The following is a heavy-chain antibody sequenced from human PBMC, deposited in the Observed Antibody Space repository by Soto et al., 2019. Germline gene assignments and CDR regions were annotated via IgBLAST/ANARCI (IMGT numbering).Heavy chain of an antibody. CDR2: ISGSGGST. J-gene: IGHJ6*02. D-gene: IGHD1-26*01. CDR1: GFTFSSYA. V-gene: IGHV3-23*01. Sequence: GGSLRLSCAASGFTFSSYAMSWVRQAPGKGLEWVSAISGSGGSTYYADSVKGRFTISRDNSKNTLYLQMNSLRAEDTALYYCAKEGDRGNYYYHGTDVWGQGTTVTVSS. CDR3: AKEGDRGNYYYHGTDV.